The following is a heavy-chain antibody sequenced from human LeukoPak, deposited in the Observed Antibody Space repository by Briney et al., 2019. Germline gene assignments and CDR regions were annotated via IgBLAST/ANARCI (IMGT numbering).Heavy chain of an antibody. V-gene: IGHV4-61*02. CDR2: IYITGNT. CDR1: SGSISGDDYY. Sequence: PSQTLSLTCTESSGSISGDDYYWSWIRQPAGRGLEWIGRIYITGNTMYNPSLESRVKISIDTSKNQVSLTVKSVTAADTAAYYCARGGTLFTFFDSWGQGTLVTVSS. CDR3: ARGGTLFTFFDS. D-gene: IGHD3-16*01. J-gene: IGHJ4*02.